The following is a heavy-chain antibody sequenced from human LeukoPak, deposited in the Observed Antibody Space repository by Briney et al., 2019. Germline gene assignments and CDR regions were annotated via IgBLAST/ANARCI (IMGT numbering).Heavy chain of an antibody. J-gene: IGHJ5*02. CDR1: GYTFTGYY. CDR3: ARDSRQLVSNSPPGSFDP. CDR2: INPNSGGT. V-gene: IGHV1-2*02. Sequence: ASVKVSCKASGYTFTGYYMHWVRQAPGQGLEWMGWINPNSGGTNYAQKFQGRVTMTRDTSICTAYMELSRLRSDDTAVYYCARDSRQLVSNSPPGSFDPWGQGTLVTVSS. D-gene: IGHD6-13*01.